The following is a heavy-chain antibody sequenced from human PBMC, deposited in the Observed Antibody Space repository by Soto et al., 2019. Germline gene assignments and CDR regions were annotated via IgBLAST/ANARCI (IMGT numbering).Heavy chain of an antibody. D-gene: IGHD2-21*01. CDR2: INPSGGST. V-gene: IGHV1-46*01. CDR1: GYTFTSYY. Sequence: ASVKVSCKASGYTFTSYYLHWVRQAPGQGLEWMGIINPSGGSTTYAQTFQGRVTMTRDTSTSTVYVELSSLRSEDTAVYYCATGTYISGYFDYWGQGTLVTVSS. J-gene: IGHJ4*02. CDR3: ATGTYISGYFDY.